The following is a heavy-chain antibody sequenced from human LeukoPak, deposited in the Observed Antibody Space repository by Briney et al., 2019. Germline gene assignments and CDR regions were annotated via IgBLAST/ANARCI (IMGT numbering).Heavy chain of an antibody. J-gene: IGHJ5*02. Sequence: GESLRISCKGSGYSFTSYRIGWVRQMPGKGLEWMGIIYPGDSDTRYSPSFQGQVTISADKSISTAYLQWSSLKASDTAMYYCARTLFYCSGGSCYHQNWFDPWGQGTLVTVSS. D-gene: IGHD2-15*01. CDR3: ARTLFYCSGGSCYHQNWFDP. CDR1: GYSFTSYR. CDR2: IYPGDSDT. V-gene: IGHV5-51*01.